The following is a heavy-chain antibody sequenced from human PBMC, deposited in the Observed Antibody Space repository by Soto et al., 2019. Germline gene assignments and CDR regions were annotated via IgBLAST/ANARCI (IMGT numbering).Heavy chain of an antibody. CDR1: GFTFSSYG. CDR3: AREDGESSGSHFHY. D-gene: IGHD1-26*01. V-gene: IGHV3-33*01. CDR2: IWYDGSNK. J-gene: IGHJ4*02. Sequence: GGSLRLSCAASGFTFSSYGMHWVRQAPGKGLEWVAVIWYDGSNKYYADSVKGRFTISRDNSKNTLYLQMNSLRAEDTAVYYCAREDGESSGSHFHYWGQGTLVTVSS.